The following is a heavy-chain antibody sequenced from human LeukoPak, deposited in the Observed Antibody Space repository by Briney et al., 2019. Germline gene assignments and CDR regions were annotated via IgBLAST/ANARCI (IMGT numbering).Heavy chain of an antibody. Sequence: GGSLRLSCSASGFTFTTYGMNWVRQAPGKGLEWVSSISSSSSYIYYADSVKGRFTISRDNAKNSLYLQMNSLRAEDTAVYYCARDSKDFDYWGQGTLVTVSS. CDR3: ARDSKDFDY. J-gene: IGHJ4*02. CDR1: GFTFTTYG. V-gene: IGHV3-21*01. CDR2: ISSSSSYI. D-gene: IGHD2-15*01.